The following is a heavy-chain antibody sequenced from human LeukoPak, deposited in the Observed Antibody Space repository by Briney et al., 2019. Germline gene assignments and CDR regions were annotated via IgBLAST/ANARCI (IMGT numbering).Heavy chain of an antibody. V-gene: IGHV3-21*01. D-gene: IGHD6-6*01. CDR1: GFTFSSYS. CDR2: ISSSSSYI. Sequence: GGSLRLSCAASGFTFSSYSMNSVRQAPGKGLEWVSSISSSSSYIYYADSVKGRFTSSRDNAKNSLYLQMNSLRAEDTAVYYCARGTYSSSLESYYFDYWGQGTLVTVSS. CDR3: ARGTYSSSLESYYFDY. J-gene: IGHJ4*02.